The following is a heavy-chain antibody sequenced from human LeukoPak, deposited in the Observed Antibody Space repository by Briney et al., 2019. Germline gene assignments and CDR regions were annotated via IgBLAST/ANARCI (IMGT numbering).Heavy chain of an antibody. CDR3: ARTCGGGANCYNLFGMDV. J-gene: IGHJ6*02. V-gene: IGHV1-69*06. D-gene: IGHD2-21*01. CDR1: GDSFDIYV. CDR2: IIPTFNTA. Sequence: SVKVACKASGDSFDIYVINWVRQAPGQGLEWMGRIIPTFNTANYAQKFQGRVTITADKSTTTAYMELTHLRSDDTAVYFCARTCGGGANCYNLFGMDVWGQGTTVTVSS.